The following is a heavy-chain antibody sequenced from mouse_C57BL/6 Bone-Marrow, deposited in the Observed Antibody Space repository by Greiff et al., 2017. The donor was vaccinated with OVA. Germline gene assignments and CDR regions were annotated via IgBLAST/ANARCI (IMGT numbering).Heavy chain of an antibody. Sequence: EVKLQQSGPELVKPGDSVKISCKASGYSFTGYFMNWVMQSHGKSLEWIGRINPYNGDTFYNQKFKGKATLTVDKSSSTAHMELRSLTSEDSAVYYCATDYGKNAMDYWGQGTSVTVSS. CDR3: ATDYGKNAMDY. CDR1: GYSFTGYF. J-gene: IGHJ4*01. D-gene: IGHD1-1*01. V-gene: IGHV1-20*01. CDR2: INPYNGDT.